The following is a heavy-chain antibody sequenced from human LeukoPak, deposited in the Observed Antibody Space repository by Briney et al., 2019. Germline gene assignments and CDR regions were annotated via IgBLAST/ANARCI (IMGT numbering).Heavy chain of an antibody. J-gene: IGHJ6*02. V-gene: IGHV4-34*01. Sequence: KPSETLSLTCTVSGGSISGYYWSWIRQPPGKGLEWIGEINHSGSTNYNPSLKSRVTISVDTSKNQFSLKLSSVTAADTAVYYCARGLGATAYYYYYYGMDVWGQGTTVTVSS. CDR2: INHSGST. D-gene: IGHD1-26*01. CDR1: GGSISGYY. CDR3: ARGLGATAYYYYYYGMDV.